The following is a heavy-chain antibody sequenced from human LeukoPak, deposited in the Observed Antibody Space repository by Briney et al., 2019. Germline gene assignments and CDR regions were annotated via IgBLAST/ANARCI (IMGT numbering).Heavy chain of an antibody. J-gene: IGHJ5*02. V-gene: IGHV3-48*02. D-gene: IGHD2-2*01. CDR2: YSSSSSTI. CDR3: AGEYSSSWFGGWFDP. Sequence: PGGSLRLSCTASGFRFSRYSMNWVRQARGKGLVGLSYYSSSSSTIYYADSVKGRFTISRDNAKKSLYLQMNSLRDEDTAVYYCAGEYSSSWFGGWFDPWGQGTLVTVSS. CDR1: GFRFSRYS.